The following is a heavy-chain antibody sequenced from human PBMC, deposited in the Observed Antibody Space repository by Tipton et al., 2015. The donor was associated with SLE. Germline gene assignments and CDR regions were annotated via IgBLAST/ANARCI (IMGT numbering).Heavy chain of an antibody. J-gene: IGHJ5*02. CDR2: MNPNSGNT. Sequence: QLVQSGPEVKKPGASVKVSCKASGYTFTSYDINWVRQATGQGLEWMGWMNPNSGNTGYAQKFQGRVTMTRNTSISTAYMELSSLRSDDTAVYYCASLFGYCSSTSCYARFDPGGQGTLVTVSS. V-gene: IGHV1-8*01. CDR1: GYTFTSYD. D-gene: IGHD2-2*01. CDR3: ASLFGYCSSTSCYARFDP.